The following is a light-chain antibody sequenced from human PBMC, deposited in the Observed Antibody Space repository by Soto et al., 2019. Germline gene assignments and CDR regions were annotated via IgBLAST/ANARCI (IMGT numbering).Light chain of an antibody. CDR3: QAWDSTKI. V-gene: IGLV3-1*01. CDR2: QDN. J-gene: IGLJ2*01. CDR1: KLGDKY. Sequence: SYELTQPPSVSVSPGQTASITCSGDKLGDKYASWYQQKPGQSPVLVIYQDNKRPSGIPERFSGSNSGNTDTLTISGTQPMDEADYYCQAWDSTKIFGGGTKVTVL.